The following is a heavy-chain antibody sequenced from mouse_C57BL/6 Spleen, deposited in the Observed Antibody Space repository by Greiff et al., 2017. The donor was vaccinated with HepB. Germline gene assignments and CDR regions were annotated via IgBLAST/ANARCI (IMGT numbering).Heavy chain of an antibody. CDR2: FYPGSGSI. CDR1: GYTFTEYT. V-gene: IGHV1-62-2*01. J-gene: IGHJ3*01. D-gene: IGHD2-4*01. CDR3: GRSEVDYYDYDRGFAD. Sequence: QVQLQQSGAELVKPGASVKLSCKASGYTFTEYTIHWVKQRPGQGLEWIGWFYPGSGSIKYNEKFKDKATLTADKSSSTVYMELSRLTSEDAAVYFCGRSEVDYYDYDRGFADWGQGTLVTVSA.